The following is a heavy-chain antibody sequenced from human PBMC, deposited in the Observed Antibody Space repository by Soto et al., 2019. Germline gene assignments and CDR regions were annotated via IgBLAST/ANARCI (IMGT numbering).Heavy chain of an antibody. J-gene: IGHJ6*03. V-gene: IGHV3-30*03. CDR2: ISYDGSNK. CDR3: VGRTHYDFWRATGYYMDV. CDR1: GFTFSRYG. Sequence: PGGSLRLSCAASGFTFSRYGMHWVRQAPGKGLEWVAVISYDGSNKYYADSVKGRFTISRDNSKNTLYLQMNSLRAEDTAVYYCVGRTHYDFWRATGYYMDVWGKGTTVTVSS. D-gene: IGHD3-3*01.